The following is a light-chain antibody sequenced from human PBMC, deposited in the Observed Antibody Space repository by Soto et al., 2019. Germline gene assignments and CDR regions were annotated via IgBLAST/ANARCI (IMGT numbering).Light chain of an antibody. CDR2: AAS. CDR1: QGISSY. CDR3: QQLNSYPQNT. J-gene: IGKJ5*01. Sequence: IQLTQSPSSLSASVGDRVTITCRASQGISSYLAWYQQKPGKAPKLLIYAASTLQSGVPSRFSGSGSGTDFTLTISSLQPEDFATYYCQQLNSYPQNTFGQGTRLEI. V-gene: IGKV1-9*01.